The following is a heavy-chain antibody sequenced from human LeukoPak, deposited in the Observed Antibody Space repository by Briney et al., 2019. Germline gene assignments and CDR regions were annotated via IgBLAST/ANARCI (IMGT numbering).Heavy chain of an antibody. CDR3: AGGEYCTSTSCYLLDSGNWFDP. CDR1: GFTFSSYT. Sequence: PGGSLRLSCAAAGFTFSSYTMNWVRQAPGKGLEWVSSISSTNTYIYYADSVKGRFTMSRDNAKNSLYLQMNSLRVEDTAVYYCAGGEYCTSTSCYLLDSGNWFDPWGQGTLVTVSS. CDR2: ISSTNTYI. V-gene: IGHV3-21*01. J-gene: IGHJ5*02. D-gene: IGHD2-2*01.